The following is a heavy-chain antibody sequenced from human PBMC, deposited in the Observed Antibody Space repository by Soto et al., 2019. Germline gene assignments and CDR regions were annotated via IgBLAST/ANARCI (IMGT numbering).Heavy chain of an antibody. V-gene: IGHV1-18*01. D-gene: IGHD3-22*01. Sequence: GASVKVSCKASGYTFTSYGISWVRQAPGQGLEWMGWISAYNGNTNYAQKLQGRVTMTTDTSTSTAYMELRSLRSDDTAVYYCARDKGPYYYDSSVYYVLDSELHFDYWGQGPLVTVSS. J-gene: IGHJ4*02. CDR2: ISAYNGNT. CDR3: ARDKGPYYYDSSVYYVLDSELHFDY. CDR1: GYTFTSYG.